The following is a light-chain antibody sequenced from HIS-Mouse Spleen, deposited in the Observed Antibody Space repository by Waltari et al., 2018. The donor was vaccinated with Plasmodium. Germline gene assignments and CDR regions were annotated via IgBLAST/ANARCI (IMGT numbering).Light chain of an antibody. J-gene: IGLJ2*01. V-gene: IGLV3-9*01. Sequence: SYELTQPLSVSVALGQPARITCGGNNIGSKNVHWYQQKPGQAPVLVIYRDSNRPSGIPERFSGSNSGNTATLTISRAQAGDEADYYCQVWDSSTANVVFGGGTKLTVL. CDR2: RDS. CDR1: NIGSKN. CDR3: QVWDSSTANVV.